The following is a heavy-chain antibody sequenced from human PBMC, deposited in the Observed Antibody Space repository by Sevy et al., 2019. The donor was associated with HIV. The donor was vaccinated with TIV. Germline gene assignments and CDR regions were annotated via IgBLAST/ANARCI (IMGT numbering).Heavy chain of an antibody. CDR1: RFTFSSYA. V-gene: IGHV3-30*04. J-gene: IGHJ4*02. CDR3: ARDGISSGWYRGYYFDY. CDR2: ISYDGTDI. D-gene: IGHD6-19*01. Sequence: GGSLRLSCAASRFTFSSYAIHWVRRAPGKGLEWVAFISYDGTDIYYADSVKGRFTISRDNSKNTLFLQMNSLRAEDTAVYYCARDGISSGWYRGYYFDYWGQGTLVTVSS.